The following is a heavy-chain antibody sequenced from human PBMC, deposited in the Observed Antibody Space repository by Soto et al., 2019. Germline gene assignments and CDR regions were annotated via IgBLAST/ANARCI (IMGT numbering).Heavy chain of an antibody. CDR1: GYTFTSYG. J-gene: IGHJ6*03. CDR2: ISAYNGNT. Sequence: QVQLVQSGAEVKKPGASVKVSCKASGYTFTSYGISWVRQAPGQGLEWMGWISAYNGNTNYAQKLQGRVTMTTDTSTSPGYMELRSLRSDDTAVYYCARVYWSGGSCYLGFGWYYYYMDVWGKGTTVTVSS. D-gene: IGHD2-15*01. V-gene: IGHV1-18*01. CDR3: ARVYWSGGSCYLGFGWYYYYMDV.